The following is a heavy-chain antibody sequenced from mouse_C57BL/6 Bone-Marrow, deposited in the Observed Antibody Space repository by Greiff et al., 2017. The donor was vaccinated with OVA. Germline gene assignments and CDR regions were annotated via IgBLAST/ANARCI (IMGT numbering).Heavy chain of an antibody. J-gene: IGHJ4*01. D-gene: IGHD2-9*01. CDR2: INPYNGDT. Sequence: EVKLQESGPELVKPGDSVKISCKASGYSFTGYFMNWVMQSHGKSLEWIGRINPYNGDTFYNQKFKGKATLTVDKSSSTAHMELRSLTSEDSAVYYCARPYYGYCYAMDYWGQGTSVTVSS. CDR3: ARPYYGYCYAMDY. CDR1: GYSFTGYF. V-gene: IGHV1-20*01.